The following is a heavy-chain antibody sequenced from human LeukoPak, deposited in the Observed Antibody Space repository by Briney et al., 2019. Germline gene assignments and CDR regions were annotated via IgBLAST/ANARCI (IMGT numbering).Heavy chain of an antibody. CDR3: ARDLRGYRYGYDS. CDR1: GFTLSSYG. J-gene: IGHJ4*02. V-gene: IGHV3-21*01. D-gene: IGHD5-18*01. Sequence: GGSLRLSCAASGFTLSSYGIKWVRQAPGKGLEWVSSISSSGNSLDYADSLKGRFIISRDDAKNSLFLQMDSLRPEDTAIYYCARDLRGYRYGYDSWGQGTLVTVSA. CDR2: ISSSGNSL.